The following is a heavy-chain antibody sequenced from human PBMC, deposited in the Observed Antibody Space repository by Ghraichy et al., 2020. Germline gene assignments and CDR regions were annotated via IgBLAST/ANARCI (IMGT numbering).Heavy chain of an antibody. CDR2: ITWDGGSA. J-gene: IGHJ4*02. D-gene: IGHD3-16*01. Sequence: GGSLRLSCAASGFTFDDYSMHWVRQAPGKGLEWVSLITWDGGSAYYADSVKGRLAISRDNSKNSVYLQLNRRRPEDTAVYFCARGLGGSAAGFDSWGQGTLVTVSS. CDR1: GFTFDDYS. V-gene: IGHV3-43*01. CDR3: ARGLGGSAAGFDS.